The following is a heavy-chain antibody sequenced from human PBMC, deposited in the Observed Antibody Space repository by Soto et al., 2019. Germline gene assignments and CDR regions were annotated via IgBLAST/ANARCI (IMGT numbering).Heavy chain of an antibody. CDR1: GFTFSSYA. Sequence: PGGSLRLSCAASGFTFSSYAMHWVRQAPGKGLEWVAVISYDGSNKYYADSVKGRFTISRDNSKNTLYLQMNGLRAEDTAVYYCARDSSETTMIVVVINYYFDYWGQGTLVTVSS. J-gene: IGHJ4*02. D-gene: IGHD3-22*01. CDR2: ISYDGSNK. CDR3: ARDSSETTMIVVVINYYFDY. V-gene: IGHV3-30*01.